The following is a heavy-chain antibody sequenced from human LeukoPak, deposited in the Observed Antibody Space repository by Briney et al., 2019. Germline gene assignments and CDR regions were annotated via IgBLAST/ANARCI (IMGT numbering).Heavy chain of an antibody. CDR2: TWYDGSNK. CDR3: AGDQSLLYFDY. Sequence: GGSLRLSCAASGFTFSSYGMHWVRQAPGKGLEWVALTWYDGSNKSYGDSVKGRFTISRDNSKNTLYLQMSSLRAEDTAVYYCAGDQSLLYFDYWGQGTLVTVSS. J-gene: IGHJ4*02. V-gene: IGHV3-33*01. D-gene: IGHD2-15*01. CDR1: GFTFSSYG.